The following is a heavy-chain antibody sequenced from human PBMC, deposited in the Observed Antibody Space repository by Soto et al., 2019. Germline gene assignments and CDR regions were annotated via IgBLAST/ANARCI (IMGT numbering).Heavy chain of an antibody. V-gene: IGHV1-18*01. Sequence: QVQLVQSGAEVKKPGASVRVSCKASGYTCTSYGISWVRQAPGQGLEWMGWISAYNGNTNYAQKLQGRVTMPTDTSTSTAYMELRSLRSDDTAVYYCARDRGAYGMDVWGQGTTVTASS. CDR2: ISAYNGNT. J-gene: IGHJ6*02. CDR3: ARDRGAYGMDV. D-gene: IGHD3-10*01. CDR1: GYTCTSYG.